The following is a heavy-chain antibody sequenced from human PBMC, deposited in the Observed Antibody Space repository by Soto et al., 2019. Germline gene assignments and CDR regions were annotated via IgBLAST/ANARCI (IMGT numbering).Heavy chain of an antibody. CDR2: INHSGST. D-gene: IGHD1-26*01. CDR1: CGSFSGYY. J-gene: IGHJ4*02. CDR3: ARLGGSYAVPHFDY. V-gene: IGHV4-34*01. Sequence: SETLSLTCAVYCGSFSGYYWSWIRQPPGKGLEWIGEINHSGSTNYNPSLKSRVTISVDTSKNQFSLKLSSVTAADTAVYYCARLGGSYAVPHFDYWGQGTLVTVSS.